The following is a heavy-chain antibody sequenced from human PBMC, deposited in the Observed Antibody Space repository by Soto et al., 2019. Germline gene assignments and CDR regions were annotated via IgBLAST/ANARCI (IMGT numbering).Heavy chain of an antibody. J-gene: IGHJ4*02. D-gene: IGHD2-15*01. Sequence: GASVKVSCKASGYTFTSYAMHWVRQAPGQRLEWMGWINAGNGNTKYSQKFQGRVTITRDTSASTAYMELSSLRSEDTAVYYCASEDCSGGSCYGLQDYWGQGTLVTVSS. CDR1: GYTFTSYA. CDR3: ASEDCSGGSCYGLQDY. V-gene: IGHV1-3*01. CDR2: INAGNGNT.